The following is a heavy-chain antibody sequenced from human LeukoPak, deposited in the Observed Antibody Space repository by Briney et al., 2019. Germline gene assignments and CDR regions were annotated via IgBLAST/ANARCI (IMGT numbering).Heavy chain of an antibody. CDR3: ARARGQQLDDYYYYYYMDV. CDR1: GYTFTGYY. D-gene: IGHD6-13*01. J-gene: IGHJ6*03. Sequence: ASVKVSCKASGYTFTGYYMHWVRQAPGQGLEWMGWINPNSGGTNYAQEFQGRVTMTRDTSISTAYMELSRLRSDDTAVYYCARARGQQLDDYYYYYYMDVWGKGTTVTVSS. CDR2: INPNSGGT. V-gene: IGHV1-2*02.